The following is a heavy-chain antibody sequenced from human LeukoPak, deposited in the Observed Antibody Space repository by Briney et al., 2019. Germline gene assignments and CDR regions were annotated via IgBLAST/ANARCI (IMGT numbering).Heavy chain of an antibody. CDR2: IWCGGSDQ. D-gene: IGHD3-22*01. J-gene: IGHJ4*02. V-gene: IGHV3-33*08. CDR3: ASLIGHTDYYDSSGYSSPFDA. Sequence: GGSLRLSCAASGFTFSTCGMHWVRQAPGKGLEWVAVIWCGGSDQYYADSVKGRFTISRDNTKDTLFLQMNSLRAEDTADYYCASLIGHTDYYDSSGYSSPFDAWGQGTLVTVSS. CDR1: GFTFSTCG.